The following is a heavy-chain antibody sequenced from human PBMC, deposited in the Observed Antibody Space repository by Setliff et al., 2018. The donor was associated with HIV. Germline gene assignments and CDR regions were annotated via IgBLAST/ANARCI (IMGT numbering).Heavy chain of an antibody. CDR2: IHTSGTT. V-gene: IGHV4-4*08. Sequence: SETLSLTCTVSGDSSGNDYWTWVRQPPGKGLEWIGNIHTSGTTKYNPSLNSRVTISVDMSKSQFSLRLSSVTATDTAMYYCAREYYRSGGYYSGWKYYYMDVWGKGTTVTV. CDR3: AREYYRSGGYYSGWKYYYMDV. CDR1: GDSSGNDY. J-gene: IGHJ6*03. D-gene: IGHD2-15*01.